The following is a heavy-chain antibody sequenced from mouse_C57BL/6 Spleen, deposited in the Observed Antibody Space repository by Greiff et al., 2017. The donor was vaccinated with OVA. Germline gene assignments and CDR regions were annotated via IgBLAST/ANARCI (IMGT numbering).Heavy chain of an antibody. CDR3: ARYSSGYFDY. J-gene: IGHJ2*01. Sequence: EVMLVESGGGLVQPGGSLSLSCAASGFTFTDYYMSWVRQPPGKALEWLGFIRNKANGYTTEYSASVKGRFTISRDNSQSILYRQMNALRAEDSATYYCARYSSGYFDYWGQGTTLTVSS. D-gene: IGHD3-2*02. CDR1: GFTFTDYY. V-gene: IGHV7-3*01. CDR2: IRNKANGYTT.